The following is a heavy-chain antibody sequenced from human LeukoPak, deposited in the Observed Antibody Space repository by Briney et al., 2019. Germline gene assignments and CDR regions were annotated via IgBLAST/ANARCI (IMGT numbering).Heavy chain of an antibody. Sequence: GESLQISCKGSGYSVTNNWIGWVRQMPGRGLEWMGIIYPDDSDTRYSPSFQGQVTISADKSINTAYLRWSSLKASDTAMYYCARHPSYTSGWPLDYWGQGTLVTVSS. V-gene: IGHV5-51*01. CDR3: ARHPSYTSGWPLDY. J-gene: IGHJ4*02. CDR2: IYPDDSDT. CDR1: GYSVTNNW. D-gene: IGHD6-19*01.